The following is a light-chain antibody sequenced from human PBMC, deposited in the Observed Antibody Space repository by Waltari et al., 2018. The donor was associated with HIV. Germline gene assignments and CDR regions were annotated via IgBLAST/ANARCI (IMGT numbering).Light chain of an antibody. J-gene: IGLJ1*01. CDR1: SLRSYY. Sequence: SSELTQDPAVSVALGQTVRITCQGDSLRSYYASWDQQKPRQAPVLVNYGKNNRPAGIQDRFSGSRSGNTASLTITVAQAEDEADYYCNSRDSSGNHLVFGTGTKVTVL. V-gene: IGLV3-19*01. CDR2: GKN. CDR3: NSRDSSGNHLV.